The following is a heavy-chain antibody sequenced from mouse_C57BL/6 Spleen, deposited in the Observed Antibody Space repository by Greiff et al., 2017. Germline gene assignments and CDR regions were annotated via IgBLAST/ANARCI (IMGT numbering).Heavy chain of an antibody. CDR3: ARGDPTGAGYFDV. CDR2: IDPSDSYT. Sequence: VQLQQSGAELVMPGASVKLSCKASGYTFTSYWMHWVKQRPGQGLEWIGEIDPSDSYTNYNQKFKGKSTLTVDKSSSTAYMQLSSLTSEDSAVYYCARGDPTGAGYFDVWGTGTTVTVSS. V-gene: IGHV1-69*01. J-gene: IGHJ1*03. CDR1: GYTFTSYW.